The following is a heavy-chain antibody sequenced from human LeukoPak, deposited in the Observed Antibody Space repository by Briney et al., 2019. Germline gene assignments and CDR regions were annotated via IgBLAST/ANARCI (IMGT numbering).Heavy chain of an antibody. Sequence: GESLKISCQGSGYSFTSYWIGWVRQMPGKGLEWMGSIYPGDSDTRYSPSFQGQVTISADKSISTPYLQWSSLKASDTAMYYCARQIGVCSSTSCPESHYYYMDVWGKGTTVTVSS. J-gene: IGHJ6*03. V-gene: IGHV5-51*01. CDR1: GYSFTSYW. D-gene: IGHD2-2*01. CDR2: IYPGDSDT. CDR3: ARQIGVCSSTSCPESHYYYMDV.